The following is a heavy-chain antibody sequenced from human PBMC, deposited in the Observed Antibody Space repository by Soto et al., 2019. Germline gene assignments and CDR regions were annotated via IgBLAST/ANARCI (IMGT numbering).Heavy chain of an antibody. D-gene: IGHD2-15*01. V-gene: IGHV3-30*03. Sequence: QVQLVESGGGVVQPGRSLRLSCAASGFIFSSYGMHWVRQAPGKGLEWVAVISYEGSHTYYADSVKGRFTITRDNSKHTLYLQMNSLSPEDTAVYYSAMEVHCGGGSCSWSEGFDYWGQGTLLTVSS. CDR2: ISYEGSHT. CDR1: GFIFSSYG. CDR3: AMEVHCGGGSCSWSEGFDY. J-gene: IGHJ4*02.